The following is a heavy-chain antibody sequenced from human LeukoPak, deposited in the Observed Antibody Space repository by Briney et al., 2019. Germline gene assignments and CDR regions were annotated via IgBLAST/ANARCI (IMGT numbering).Heavy chain of an antibody. CDR3: ARSRVIKAKYYYMDV. J-gene: IGHJ6*03. Sequence: GASVKVSCKASGYTFTGYYMHWVRQAPGQGLEWMGWINPNSGGTNYAQKFQGRVTMTRDTSISTAYMELSRLRSDDTAVYYCARSRVIKAKYYYMDVWGKGTTVTVSS. D-gene: IGHD3-22*01. V-gene: IGHV1-2*02. CDR1: GYTFTGYY. CDR2: INPNSGGT.